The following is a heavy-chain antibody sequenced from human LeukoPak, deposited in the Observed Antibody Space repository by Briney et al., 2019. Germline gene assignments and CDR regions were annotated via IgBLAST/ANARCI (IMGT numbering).Heavy chain of an antibody. Sequence: GGSLRLSCAASGFTFSIYAMSWVRQAPGKGLEWVSAISDSGDSTYYADSVKGRFTISRDNSKNTLYLQMNSLRAEDTAVYYCACPQYSSGFVRSNWFDPWGQGTLVTVSS. CDR1: GFTFSIYA. CDR2: ISDSGDST. D-gene: IGHD6-19*01. V-gene: IGHV3-23*01. CDR3: ACPQYSSGFVRSNWFDP. J-gene: IGHJ5*02.